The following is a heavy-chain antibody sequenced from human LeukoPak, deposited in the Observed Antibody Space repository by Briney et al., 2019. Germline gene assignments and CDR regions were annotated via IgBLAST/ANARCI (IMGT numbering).Heavy chain of an antibody. V-gene: IGHV1-46*01. CDR2: INPSGGSA. CDR3: ARDRGAMVRGAPPGDY. CDR1: GYTFTTYY. J-gene: IGHJ4*02. D-gene: IGHD3-10*01. Sequence: ASVKVSCKTSGYTFTTYYMHWVRQAPGQGLEWMGIINPSGGSAYYAQTFQGRVTMTRDTSTNTVYMELSSLGSADTAFYYCARDRGAMVRGAPPGDYWGQGTLVTVSS.